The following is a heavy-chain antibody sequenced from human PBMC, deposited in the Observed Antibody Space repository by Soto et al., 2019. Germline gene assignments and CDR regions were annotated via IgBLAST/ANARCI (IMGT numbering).Heavy chain of an antibody. D-gene: IGHD2-15*01. CDR2: IYYSGST. V-gene: IGHV4-39*01. J-gene: IGHJ4*02. Sequence: QLQLQESGPGLVKPSETLSLTCTVSGGSISSSSYYWGWIRQPPGKGLEWIGSIYYSGSTYYNPSHKSQVTISVDTSKNQFSLMLSSVTAADTAVYYCARHTPAISISDHWGQGTLVTVSS. CDR3: ARHTPAISISDH. CDR1: GGSISSSSYY.